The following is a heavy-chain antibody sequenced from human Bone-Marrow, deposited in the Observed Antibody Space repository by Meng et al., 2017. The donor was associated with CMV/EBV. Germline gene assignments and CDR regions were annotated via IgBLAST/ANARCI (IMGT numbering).Heavy chain of an antibody. CDR1: GGSFSGYY. CDR2: INHSGST. J-gene: IGHJ4*02. CDR3: ARGYCSSTSCLIDY. D-gene: IGHD2-2*01. V-gene: IGHV4-34*01. Sequence: QVQPQQWGAGLLKPSETLSLTCAVYGGSFSGYYWSWIRQPPGKGLEWIGEINHSGSTNYNPSLKSRVTISVDTSKNQFSLKLSSVTAADTAVYYCARGYCSSTSCLIDYWGQGTLVTVSS.